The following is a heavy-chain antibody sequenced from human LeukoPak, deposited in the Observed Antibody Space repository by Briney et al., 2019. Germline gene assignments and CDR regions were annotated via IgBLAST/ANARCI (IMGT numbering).Heavy chain of an antibody. Sequence: GGSLKLSCAASGFIFSGASIHWVRQASGKGLEWVGRIRSKANSYATGYGASVIGRFTISRDDSKNTVYLQMNSLKIEDTAVYYCATFAVVAAPDDYWGQGALVTVSS. CDR3: ATFAVVAAPDDY. D-gene: IGHD2-21*02. J-gene: IGHJ4*02. V-gene: IGHV3-73*01. CDR1: GFIFSGAS. CDR2: IRSKANSYAT.